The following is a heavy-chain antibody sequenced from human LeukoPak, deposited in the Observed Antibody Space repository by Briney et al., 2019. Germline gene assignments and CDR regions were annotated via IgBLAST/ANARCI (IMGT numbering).Heavy chain of an antibody. CDR2: ISSSGSTM. V-gene: IGHV3-48*03. CDR3: ARDYLTVGATYYFDY. CDR1: GFTFSSCE. J-gene: IGHJ4*02. D-gene: IGHD1-26*01. Sequence: GGSLILSCAASGFTFSSCEMNWVRQAPGKGLEWVSYISSSGSTMYYADSVKGRFTISRDNAKNSLYLQMNSLRAEDTAVYYCARDYLTVGATYYFDYWGQGTLVTVSS.